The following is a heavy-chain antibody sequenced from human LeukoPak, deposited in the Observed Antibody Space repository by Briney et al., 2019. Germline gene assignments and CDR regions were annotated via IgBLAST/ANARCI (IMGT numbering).Heavy chain of an antibody. Sequence: ASVKVSCKASGYTFTSYYMHRVRQAPGQGLEWMGIINPSGGSTSYAQKFQGRVTMTRDTSTSTVYMELSSLRSEDTAVYYCARGASVLRYFDWLYREGYYFDYWGQGTLVTVSS. V-gene: IGHV1-46*03. CDR1: GYTFTSYY. J-gene: IGHJ4*02. CDR3: ARGASVLRYFDWLYREGYYFDY. CDR2: INPSGGST. D-gene: IGHD3-9*01.